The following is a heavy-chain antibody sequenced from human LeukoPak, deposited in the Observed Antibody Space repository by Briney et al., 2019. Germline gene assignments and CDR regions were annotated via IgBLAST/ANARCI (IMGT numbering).Heavy chain of an antibody. J-gene: IGHJ4*02. CDR3: AKLAVAGLNFDY. Sequence: GGSLRLSCAASGFTFSSYAMTWIRQAPGKGLEWVSAISGSGGSTYYADSVKGRFTISRDNSKNTLYLQMNSLRAEDTAVYYCAKLAVAGLNFDYWGQGTLVTVSS. V-gene: IGHV3-23*01. CDR1: GFTFSSYA. D-gene: IGHD6-19*01. CDR2: ISGSGGST.